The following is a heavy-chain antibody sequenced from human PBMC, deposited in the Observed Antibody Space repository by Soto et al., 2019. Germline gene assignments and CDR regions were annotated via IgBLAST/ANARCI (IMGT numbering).Heavy chain of an antibody. CDR1: GFSFKDYY. D-gene: IGHD1-20*01. J-gene: IGHJ5*02. V-gene: IGHV3-11*01. CDR2: ITSSGGNA. CDR3: ARDMYNNYVNYFDL. Sequence: PGGSLRLSCAASGFSFKDYYMTWMRQTPEKGLEWISTITSSGGNAYYTASVKGRVTISRDNAHNSLYLQMSGLRAEDTALYYCARDMYNNYVNYFDLWGQETLVTV.